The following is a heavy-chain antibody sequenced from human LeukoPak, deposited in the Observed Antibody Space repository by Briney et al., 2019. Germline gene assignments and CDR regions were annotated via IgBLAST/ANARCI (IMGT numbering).Heavy chain of an antibody. D-gene: IGHD5-18*01. J-gene: IGHJ4*02. CDR1: GFTFSSYG. CDR2: ISYDGSNK. V-gene: IGHV3-30*18. CDR3: AKSSTAMVTRLDY. Sequence: GGSLRLSCAASGFTFSSYGMHWVRQAPGKGLEWVAVISYDGSNKYYADSVKGRFTISRDNSKNTLYLQMNSLRAEDTAVYYCAKSSTAMVTRLDYWGQRTLVTVSS.